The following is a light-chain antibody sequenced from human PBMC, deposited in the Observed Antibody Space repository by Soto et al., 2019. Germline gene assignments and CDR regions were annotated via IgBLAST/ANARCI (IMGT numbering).Light chain of an antibody. V-gene: IGLV8-61*01. CDR2: STN. CDR3: VLYMGSGIWV. CDR1: SGSVSTSYY. Sequence: QAVVTQEPSFSVSPGRTVTLTCGLSSGSVSTSYYPSWYQQTPGQAPRTLIYSTNTRSSGVPDRFSGSILGNKAALTITGAQADDESDYYCVLYMGSGIWVFGGWTQLTVL. J-gene: IGLJ3*02.